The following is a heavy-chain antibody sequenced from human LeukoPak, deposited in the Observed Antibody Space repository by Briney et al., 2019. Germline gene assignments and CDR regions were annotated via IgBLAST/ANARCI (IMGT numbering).Heavy chain of an antibody. V-gene: IGHV3-74*01. CDR3: ARGSYSLGGFDY. Sequence: GGSLRLSCAASGFTFSSYWMHGVRQAPGKGLVWVSRSSSDGSDKNYADSVKGRFTISRDNAKNTLYLPMNSLRAEDTAVYYCARGSYSLGGFDYWGQGTLVTVSS. CDR1: GFTFSSYW. CDR2: SSSDGSDK. J-gene: IGHJ4*02. D-gene: IGHD6-13*01.